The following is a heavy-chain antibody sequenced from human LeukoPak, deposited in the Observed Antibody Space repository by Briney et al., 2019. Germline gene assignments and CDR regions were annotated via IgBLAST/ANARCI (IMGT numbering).Heavy chain of an antibody. CDR3: ARAVGPYDY. CDR1: GFTFSSYG. D-gene: IGHD3-10*01. CDR2: ISYDGSNK. J-gene: IGHJ4*02. Sequence: PGGSLRLSCAASGFTFSSYGMHWVRQAPGKGLEWVAVISYDGSNKYYADSVKGRFTISRDNSKNTLYLQMNSLRAEDTAVYHCARAVGPYDYWGQGTLVTVSS. V-gene: IGHV3-30*03.